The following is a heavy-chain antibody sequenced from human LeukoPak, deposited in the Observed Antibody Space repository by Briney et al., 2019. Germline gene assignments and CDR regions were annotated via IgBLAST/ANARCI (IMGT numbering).Heavy chain of an antibody. CDR1: GYSFISYW. CDR2: IYPGDFDT. V-gene: IGHV5-51*01. Sequence: GEPLNISCKGSGYSFISYWIGWVRQIPGKGLEWMGNIYPGDFDTRYSPPFQGQVTISADKSISTAYLQWSSLKASDTAMYYCARLGVGVTFDYWGQGDPFSVSS. D-gene: IGHD2-15*01. CDR3: ARLGVGVTFDY. J-gene: IGHJ4*02.